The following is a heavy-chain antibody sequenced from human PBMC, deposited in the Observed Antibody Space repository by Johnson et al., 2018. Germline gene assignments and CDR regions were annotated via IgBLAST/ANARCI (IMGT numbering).Heavy chain of an antibody. J-gene: IGHJ6*03. V-gene: IGHV3-30-3*02. CDR3: AKTARGISYYYYYMDV. Sequence: VQLLESGGGVVQPGRSLRLSCAASGFTFSSYAMHWVRQAPGKGLEWVAVISYDGSNKYYADSVKGRFTISRDNSKNTLYLQMNSLRAEDTAVYYCAKTARGISYYYYYMDVWGKGTT. D-gene: IGHD3-10*01. CDR2: ISYDGSNK. CDR1: GFTFSSYA.